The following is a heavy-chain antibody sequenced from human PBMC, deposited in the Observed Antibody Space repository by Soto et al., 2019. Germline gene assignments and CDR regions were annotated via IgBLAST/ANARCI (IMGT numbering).Heavy chain of an antibody. CDR2: ISHDGINK. Sequence: QVRLVESGGGVVQPGRSLRLSCTASGFSFSSYAMYWFRQPPGKGLEWVAVISHDGINKHYADSLKGRVTVSRDNSNHPLDLRLNSQRGEDTAMYYCARDMYSSDYFVKWFEPWGQGTLVTASS. D-gene: IGHD6-19*01. CDR1: GFSFSSYA. CDR3: ARDMYSSDYFVKWFEP. V-gene: IGHV3-30-3*01. J-gene: IGHJ5*02.